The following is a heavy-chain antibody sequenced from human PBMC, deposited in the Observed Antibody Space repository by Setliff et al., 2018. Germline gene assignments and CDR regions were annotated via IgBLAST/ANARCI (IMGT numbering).Heavy chain of an antibody. CDR2: IKQDGSEK. D-gene: IGHD3-16*01. CDR1: GFTLSSYW. CDR3: ARDLGAIFRYGLDV. V-gene: IGHV3-7*01. Sequence: GGSLRLSCAASGFTLSSYWMNWVRQAPGKGLVWVANIKQDGSEKDYVDSVKGRFTISRDRAKNSLYLQMNSLRAEDTAVYYCARDLGAIFRYGLDVWGQGTTVTVSS. J-gene: IGHJ6*02.